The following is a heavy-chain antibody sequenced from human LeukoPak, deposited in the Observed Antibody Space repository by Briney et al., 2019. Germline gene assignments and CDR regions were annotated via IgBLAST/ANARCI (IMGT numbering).Heavy chain of an antibody. CDR3: ARDIHS. CDR2: IYTSGST. D-gene: IGHD2-2*02. CDR1: GGSFSGYY. Sequence: SETLSLTCAVYGGSFSGYYWSWIRQPAGKGLEWIGRIYTSGSTNYNPSLKSRVTKSVDTSKNQFSLKLSSVTAADTAVYYCARDIHSWGQGTLVTVSS. J-gene: IGHJ5*02. V-gene: IGHV4-4*07.